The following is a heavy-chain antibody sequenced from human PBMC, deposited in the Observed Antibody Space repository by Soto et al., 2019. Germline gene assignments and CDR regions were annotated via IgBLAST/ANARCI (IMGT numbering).Heavy chain of an antibody. CDR2: IYYSGST. V-gene: IGHV4-31*03. CDR3: AREGLDGSGSYDWFDP. J-gene: IGHJ5*02. CDR1: GGSISSGGYY. Sequence: QVQLQESGPGLVKPSQTLSLTCTVSGGSISSGGYYWSWIRQHPGKGLEWIGYIYYSGSTYYNPSLKSRVTITVDTSKNQFSLKLSSVTAADTAVYYCAREGLDGSGSYDWFDPWGQGTLVTVSS. D-gene: IGHD3-10*01.